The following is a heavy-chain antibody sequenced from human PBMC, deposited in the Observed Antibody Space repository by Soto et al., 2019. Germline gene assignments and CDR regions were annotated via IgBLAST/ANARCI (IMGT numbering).Heavy chain of an antibody. D-gene: IGHD5-12*01. J-gene: IGHJ6*03. Sequence: PGGSLRLSCAASGFTFSSYGMHWVRQAPGKGLEWVAVISYDGSNKYYADSVKGRFTISRDNSKNTLYLQMNSLRAEDTAVYYCAKDGAIYSGYELYYYYYYMDVWGKGTTVTVSS. V-gene: IGHV3-30*18. CDR1: GFTFSSYG. CDR2: ISYDGSNK. CDR3: AKDGAIYSGYELYYYYYYMDV.